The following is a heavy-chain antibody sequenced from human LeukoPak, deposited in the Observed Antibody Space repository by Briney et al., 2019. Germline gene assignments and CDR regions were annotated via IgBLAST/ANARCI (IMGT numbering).Heavy chain of an antibody. CDR2: IYSGAGT. Sequence: GGSLRLFCAASGFTVNSNYMSWVRQAPGKGLEWVSVIYSGAGTFYADSVKGRFTISRDNSKNTLYLQMNSLRAEDTAVYYCAKDSSGPAYWGQGTLVTVSS. CDR1: GFTVNSNY. D-gene: IGHD6-19*01. J-gene: IGHJ4*02. CDR3: AKDSSGPAY. V-gene: IGHV3-53*01.